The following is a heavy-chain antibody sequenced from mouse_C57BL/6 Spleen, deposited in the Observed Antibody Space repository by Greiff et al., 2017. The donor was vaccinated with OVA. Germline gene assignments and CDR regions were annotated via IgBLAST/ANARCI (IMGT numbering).Heavy chain of an antibody. J-gene: IGHJ4*01. V-gene: IGHV2-2*01. Sequence: VQLQQSGPGLVQPSQSLSITCTVSGFSLTSYGVHWVRQSPGKGLEWLGVIWSGGSTDYNAAFISRLSISKDNSKSQVFFKMNSLRADDTAIYYCARLFSDYAMDYWGQGTSVTVSS. CDR1: GFSLTSYG. CDR3: ARLFSDYAMDY. CDR2: IWSGGST.